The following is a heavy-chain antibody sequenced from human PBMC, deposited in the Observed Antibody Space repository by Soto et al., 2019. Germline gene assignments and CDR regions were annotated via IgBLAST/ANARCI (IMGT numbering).Heavy chain of an antibody. CDR2: INPNSGGT. J-gene: IGHJ3*02. Sequence: ASVKVSCKASGYTFTGYYTHWVRQAPGQGLEWMGWINPNSGGTNYAQKFQGWVTMTRDTSISTAYMELSRLRSDDTAVYYCAREDPAGSMARAFDIWGQGTMVTVSS. D-gene: IGHD6-13*01. V-gene: IGHV1-2*04. CDR3: AREDPAGSMARAFDI. CDR1: GYTFTGYY.